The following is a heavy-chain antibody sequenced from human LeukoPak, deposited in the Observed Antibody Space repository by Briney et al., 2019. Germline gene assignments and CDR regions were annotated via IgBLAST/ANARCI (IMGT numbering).Heavy chain of an antibody. Sequence: HPGGSLRLSCAASGFTFSSYSMNWVRQAPGKGLEWVSYISSSGSTIYYADSVKGRFTISRDNSKNTLYLQMNSLRAEDTAVYYCPAAGTPYYWGQGTLVTVSS. CDR2: ISSSGSTI. D-gene: IGHD6-13*01. J-gene: IGHJ4*02. V-gene: IGHV3-48*01. CDR3: PAAGTPYY. CDR1: GFTFSSYS.